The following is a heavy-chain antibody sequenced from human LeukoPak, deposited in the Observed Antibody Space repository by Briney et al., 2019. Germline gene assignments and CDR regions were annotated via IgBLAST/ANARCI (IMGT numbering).Heavy chain of an antibody. Sequence: SETLSLTCTVSGGSISSCSYYWSWIRQPAGKGLEWIGRIYTSGSTNYNPSLKSRVTISVDTSKNQFSLKLSSVTAADTAVYYCARIPLRYFDWLSEDWGQGTLVTVSS. CDR1: GGSISSCSYY. D-gene: IGHD3-9*01. CDR2: IYTSGST. CDR3: ARIPLRYFDWLSED. J-gene: IGHJ4*02. V-gene: IGHV4-61*02.